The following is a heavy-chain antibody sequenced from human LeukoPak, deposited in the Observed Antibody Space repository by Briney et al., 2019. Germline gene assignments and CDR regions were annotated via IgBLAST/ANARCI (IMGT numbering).Heavy chain of an antibody. D-gene: IGHD3-3*01. CDR3: AGDRGSGYYLDYYFDY. V-gene: IGHV3-30*19. Sequence: GGSLRLSCAASGFTFSSYGMHWVRQAPGKGLEWVAVIWYDGSNKYYADSVKGRFTISRDNSKNTLYLQMNSLRAEDTAVYYCAGDRGSGYYLDYYFDYWGQGTLVTVSS. CDR2: IWYDGSNK. J-gene: IGHJ4*02. CDR1: GFTFSSYG.